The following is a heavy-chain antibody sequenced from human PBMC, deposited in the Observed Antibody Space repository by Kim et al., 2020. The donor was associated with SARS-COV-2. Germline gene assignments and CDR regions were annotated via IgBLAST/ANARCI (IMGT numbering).Heavy chain of an antibody. D-gene: IGHD1-26*01. J-gene: IGHJ4*02. CDR1: GFTFGDYA. CDR3: TRQSPLRLWWELLPGFDY. Sequence: GGSLRLSCTASGFTFGDYAMSWVRQAPGKGLEWVGFIRSKAYGGTTDYAASVKGRFTISRDDSKSIAYLQMNSLKTEDTAVYYCTRQSPLRLWWELLPGFDYWGQGTLVTVSS. V-gene: IGHV3-49*04. CDR2: IRSKAYGGTT.